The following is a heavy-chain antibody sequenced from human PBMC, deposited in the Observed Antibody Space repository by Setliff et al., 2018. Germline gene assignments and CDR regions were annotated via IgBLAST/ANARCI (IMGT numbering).Heavy chain of an antibody. Sequence: PGASLTISCQGLGYDFFGYWIAWVRQVPGKGPEWVGLIYPGDSDTRYSPSFQGQVTISVDRSRVTAYLQWGSLKASDAATYYCARLAVRNTVYYYFTDVWGKGTSVTDSS. CDR2: IYPGDSDT. CDR3: ARLAVRNTVYYYFTDV. V-gene: IGHV5-51*01. CDR1: GYDFFGYW. J-gene: IGHJ6*03. D-gene: IGHD2-2*02.